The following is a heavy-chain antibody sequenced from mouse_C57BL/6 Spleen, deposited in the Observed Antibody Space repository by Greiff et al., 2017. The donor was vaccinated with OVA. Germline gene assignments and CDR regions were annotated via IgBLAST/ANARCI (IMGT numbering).Heavy chain of an antibody. Sequence: EVQLQQSGPELVKPGASVKISCKASGYTFTDYYMNWVKQSHGKSLEWIGDINPNNGGTSYNQKFKGKATLTVDKSSSTAYMELRSLTSEDSAVYYCARGTLEDYYAMDYWGQGTSVTVSS. CDR1: GYTFTDYY. CDR3: ARGTLEDYYAMDY. CDR2: INPNNGGT. D-gene: IGHD2-10*02. J-gene: IGHJ4*01. V-gene: IGHV1-26*01.